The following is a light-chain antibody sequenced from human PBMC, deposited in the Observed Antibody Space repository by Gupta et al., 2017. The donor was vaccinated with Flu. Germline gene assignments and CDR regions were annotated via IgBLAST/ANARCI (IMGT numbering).Light chain of an antibody. CDR1: QSLLYSSNNKNS. CDR2: WAS. CDR3: QQYYTTPIT. Sequence: DIVMTQSPGSLAVSLGERATINCRSSQSLLYSSNNKNSLAWYQQRPGQPPKLLIYWASVRGSGVPDRFSGSGSGADFALTIGSLQAEDVAVYYCQQYYTTPITFGQGTKLYI. J-gene: IGKJ2*01. V-gene: IGKV4-1*01.